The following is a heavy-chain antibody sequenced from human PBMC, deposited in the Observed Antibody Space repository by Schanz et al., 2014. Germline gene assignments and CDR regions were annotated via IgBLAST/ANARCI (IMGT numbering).Heavy chain of an antibody. J-gene: IGHJ5*02. CDR1: EYTFTRHY. Sequence: QVQLVQSGAEVKKPGTAVKVSCKASEYTFTRHYMHWVRQAPGQGLEWMGIIHSTGGTTSHAQKFQGRVTMTWDRSISTAYMELSSLTSDDTAVYYCARELCSSTTCYVRYDPWGQGTLVTVSS. V-gene: IGHV1-46*01. CDR2: IHSTGGTT. CDR3: ARELCSSTTCYVRYDP. D-gene: IGHD2-2*01.